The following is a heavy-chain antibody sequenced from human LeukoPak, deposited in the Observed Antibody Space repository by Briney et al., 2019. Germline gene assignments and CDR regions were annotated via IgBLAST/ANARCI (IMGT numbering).Heavy chain of an antibody. CDR1: GFTFSSYS. Sequence: GGSLRLSCAASGFTFSSYSMNWVRQAPGKGLEWVSSISSSSSYIYYADSVKGRFTISRDNAKNSLYPQMNSLRAEDTAVYYCARDFNYGDFDYWGQGTLVTVSS. CDR2: ISSSSSYI. J-gene: IGHJ4*02. V-gene: IGHV3-21*04. D-gene: IGHD4-17*01. CDR3: ARDFNYGDFDY.